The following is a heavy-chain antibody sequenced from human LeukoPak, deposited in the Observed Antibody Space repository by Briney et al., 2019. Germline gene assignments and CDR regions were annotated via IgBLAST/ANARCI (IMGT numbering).Heavy chain of an antibody. D-gene: IGHD3-3*01. CDR2: ISSSSSYI. CDR3: ARSNRGFWSGYRPHPPLP. CDR1: GFTFSSYS. J-gene: IGHJ3*01. V-gene: IGHV3-21*01. Sequence: GGSLRLSCAASGFTFSSYSMKWVHQAPGKGLEWVSSISSSSSYIYYADSVKGRFTISRDNAKNSLYMQMNSLRAEDTAVYYCARSNRGFWSGYRPHPPLPWGQGTMVTVSS.